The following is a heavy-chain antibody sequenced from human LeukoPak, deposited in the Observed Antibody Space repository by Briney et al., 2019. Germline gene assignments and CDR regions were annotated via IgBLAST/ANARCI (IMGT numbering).Heavy chain of an antibody. CDR2: ISSSGSTI. V-gene: IGHV3-48*03. D-gene: IGHD3-3*01. CDR3: ARDRSGVAFDI. Sequence: GSLRLSCAASGFTFSSYEVNWVRQAPGKGLEWVSYISSSGSTIYYADSVKGRFTISRDNAKNSLYLQMNSLRAEDTAVYYCARDRSGVAFDIWGQGTMVTVSS. CDR1: GFTFSSYE. J-gene: IGHJ3*02.